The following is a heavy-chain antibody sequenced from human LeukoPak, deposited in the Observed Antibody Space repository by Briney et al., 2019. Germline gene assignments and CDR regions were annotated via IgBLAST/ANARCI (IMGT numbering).Heavy chain of an antibody. D-gene: IGHD6-19*01. Sequence: GGSLRLSCAASGFTFSSYGMHWVRQAPDKGLEWVAIISYDESHKYYGDSVRGRLTISRDNSKNTLYLQMDSLRVEDTAVYYCARVRQQWLVRGDFDLWGQGTLVTVSS. CDR2: ISYDESHK. CDR3: ARVRQQWLVRGDFDL. J-gene: IGHJ4*02. CDR1: GFTFSSYG. V-gene: IGHV3-30*03.